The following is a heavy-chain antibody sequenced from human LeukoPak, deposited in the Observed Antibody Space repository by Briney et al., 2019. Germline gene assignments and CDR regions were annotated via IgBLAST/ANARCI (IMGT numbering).Heavy chain of an antibody. Sequence: SVKVSCKASGYTFTSYDINWVRQAPGQGLEWMGGIIPIFGTANYAQKFQGRVTITADESTSTAYMELSSLRSEDTAVYYCARDISQYYDILTGTYNWFDPWGQGTLVTVSS. CDR2: IIPIFGTA. V-gene: IGHV1-69*13. CDR1: GYTFTSYD. D-gene: IGHD3-9*01. J-gene: IGHJ5*02. CDR3: ARDISQYYDILTGTYNWFDP.